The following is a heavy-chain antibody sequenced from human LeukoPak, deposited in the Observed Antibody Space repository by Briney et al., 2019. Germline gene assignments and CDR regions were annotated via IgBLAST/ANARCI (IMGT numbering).Heavy chain of an antibody. J-gene: IGHJ6*03. Sequence: PGGSLRLSCAASGFTFCNYAMSWVRQAPGKGLEWVSAISGSGGSTYYADSVKGRFTISRDNSKNTLYLQMNSLRAEDTAVYYCAKDLGVTGYYYHYMDVWGKGTTVTVSS. CDR1: GFTFCNYA. D-gene: IGHD4-11*01. V-gene: IGHV3-23*01. CDR3: AKDLGVTGYYYHYMDV. CDR2: ISGSGGST.